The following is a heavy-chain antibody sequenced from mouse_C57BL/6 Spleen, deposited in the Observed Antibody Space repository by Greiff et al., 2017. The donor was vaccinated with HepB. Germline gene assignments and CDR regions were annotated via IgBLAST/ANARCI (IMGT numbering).Heavy chain of an antibody. CDR2: ISNGGGST. Sequence: VQLKESGGGLVQPGGSLKLSCAASGFTFSDYYMYWVRQTPEKRLEWVAYISNGGGSTYYPDTVKGRFTISRDNAKNNLYLQMSRLKSEDTAMYYCARQEDYGNYLAWFAYWGQGTLVTVSA. J-gene: IGHJ3*01. CDR3: ARQEDYGNYLAWFAY. CDR1: GFTFSDYY. D-gene: IGHD2-1*01. V-gene: IGHV5-12*01.